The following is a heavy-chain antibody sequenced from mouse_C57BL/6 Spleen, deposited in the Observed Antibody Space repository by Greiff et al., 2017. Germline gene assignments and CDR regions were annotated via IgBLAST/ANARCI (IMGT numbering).Heavy chain of an antibody. V-gene: IGHV2-2*01. CDR2: IWSGGST. J-gene: IGHJ3*01. D-gene: IGHD2-3*01. Sequence: VQLQQSGPGLVQPSQSLSITCTVSGFSLTSYGVHWVRQSPGKGLEWLGVIWSGGSTDYNAAFISRLSISKDNSKSQVFFKTNSLQAVYTAIYYCSRKDYGYYGFAYWGQGTLVTVSA. CDR1: GFSLTSYG. CDR3: SRKDYGYYGFAY.